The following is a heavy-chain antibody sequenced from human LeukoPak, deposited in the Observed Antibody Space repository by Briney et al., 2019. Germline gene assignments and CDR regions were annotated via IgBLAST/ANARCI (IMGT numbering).Heavy chain of an antibody. J-gene: IGHJ6*03. CDR3: ARDRSGYDGDYYYYMDV. Sequence: SETLSLTCAVYGGSFSGYYWSWIRQPAGKGLEWIGRIYTSGSTNYNPSLKSRVTMSVDTSKNQFSLKLSSVTAADTAVYYCARDRSGYDGDYYYYMDVWGKGTTVTVSS. CDR2: IYTSGST. CDR1: GGSFSGYY. V-gene: IGHV4-4*07. D-gene: IGHD5-12*01.